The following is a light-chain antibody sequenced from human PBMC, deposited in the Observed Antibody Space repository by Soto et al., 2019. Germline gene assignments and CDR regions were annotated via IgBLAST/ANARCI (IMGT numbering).Light chain of an antibody. Sequence: DIHMTQSPSTLSASVGDRVTITCRASQSISSWLAWYQQKPGKAPKLLIYDASSLESGVPSRFSCSGSGTEFTLSISSLQPDDFATYYCQQYNSFGQGTKVEIK. V-gene: IGKV1-5*01. CDR2: DAS. CDR1: QSISSW. CDR3: QQYNS. J-gene: IGKJ1*01.